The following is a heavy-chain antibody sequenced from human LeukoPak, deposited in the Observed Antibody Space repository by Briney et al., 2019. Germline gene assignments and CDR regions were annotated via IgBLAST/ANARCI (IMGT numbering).Heavy chain of an antibody. D-gene: IGHD3-9*01. CDR3: ARESIYYDILTGLDY. Sequence: ASVKVSCKASGYTFTGYYMHWVRQAPGQGLEWMGWINPNSGGTNYAQKFQGRVTMTRDTSISTAYMELSRLRSDDTAVYYCARESIYYDILTGLDYWGQGTLVTVSS. CDR2: INPNSGGT. J-gene: IGHJ4*02. V-gene: IGHV1-2*02. CDR1: GYTFTGYY.